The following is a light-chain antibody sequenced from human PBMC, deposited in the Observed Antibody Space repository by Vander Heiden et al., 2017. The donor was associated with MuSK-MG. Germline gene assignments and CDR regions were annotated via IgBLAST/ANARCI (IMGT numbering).Light chain of an antibody. CDR3: QQYNRFPYN. CDR2: KAS. Sequence: DIQLTQSPSTLCASVGDTVSMTCRASQDNGVWLAWYQQRPGLAPKLLISKASTLESGVPSRFSGSGAGTEFTLTVSNLQPDDFATYYCQQYNRFPYNFGQGTKLEIK. CDR1: QDNGVW. V-gene: IGKV1-5*03. J-gene: IGKJ2*01.